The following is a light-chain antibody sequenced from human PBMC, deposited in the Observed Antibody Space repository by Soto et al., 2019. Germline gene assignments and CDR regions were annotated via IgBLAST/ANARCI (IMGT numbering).Light chain of an antibody. Sequence: IVMTQSPASLSVSPGEGATLSCRASQSVSNNLAWYQQKPGQAPRLLIYGASTRAPGIPARLSGSGSGTDFTLTISSLQSEDFAVYYCQQYNNWPRGTLGQGTKVEIK. CDR3: QQYNNWPRGT. V-gene: IGKV3-15*01. J-gene: IGKJ1*01. CDR2: GAS. CDR1: QSVSNN.